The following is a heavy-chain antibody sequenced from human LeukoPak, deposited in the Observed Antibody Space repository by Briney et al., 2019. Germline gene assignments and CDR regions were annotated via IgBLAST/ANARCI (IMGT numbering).Heavy chain of an antibody. CDR2: IKQDGSEK. V-gene: IGHV3-7*01. CDR1: GFTFSSYW. J-gene: IGHJ3*02. Sequence: GGSLRLSCAASGFTFSSYWMSWVRQAPGKGLEWVANIKQDGSEKYYVDSVKGRFTISRDNAKNSLYLQMNSLRAEDTAVYYCARTLTIFGVPRGAFDIWGQGTMVTVSS. CDR3: ARTLTIFGVPRGAFDI. D-gene: IGHD3-3*01.